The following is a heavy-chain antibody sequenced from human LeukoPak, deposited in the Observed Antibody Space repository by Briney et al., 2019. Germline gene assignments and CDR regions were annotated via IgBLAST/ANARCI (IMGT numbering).Heavy chain of an antibody. CDR3: ARDWDAGSVAARYFDY. J-gene: IGHJ4*02. Sequence: GRSLRLSCAASGFTFSSYAMHWVRQAPGKGLEWVAVISYDGSNKYYADSVKGRFTISRDNAKNSLYLQMNSLRAEDTAVYYCARDWDAGSVAARYFDYWGQGTLVTVSS. CDR2: ISYDGSNK. V-gene: IGHV3-30-3*01. CDR1: GFTFSSYA. D-gene: IGHD6-19*01.